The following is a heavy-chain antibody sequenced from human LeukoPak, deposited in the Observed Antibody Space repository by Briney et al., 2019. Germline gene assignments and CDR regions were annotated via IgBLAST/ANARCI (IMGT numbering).Heavy chain of an antibody. CDR1: GFTSTNYA. Sequence: TGGSLRLSCAASGFTSTNYAMSWVRQAPGKGLEWVSTISGSGGSTFYADSVKGRFTISRDNSKDTLYLQMNSLRAEDTAVYYCAKGGGIYPPYFDYWGQGTLVTVSS. V-gene: IGHV3-23*01. CDR2: ISGSGGST. J-gene: IGHJ4*02. D-gene: IGHD1-26*01. CDR3: AKGGGIYPPYFDY.